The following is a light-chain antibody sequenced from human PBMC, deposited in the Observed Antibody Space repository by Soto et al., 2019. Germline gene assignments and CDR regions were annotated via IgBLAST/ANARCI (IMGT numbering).Light chain of an antibody. Sequence: TQSPSTLSASVGDRVTITCRASQSISNCLVWYQQRGGQAPRLLIHGASSRATGIPDRFSGSGSGTDFTLTINGLQPEDFAVYFCQQCSSSPPTFGQGTKVDIK. V-gene: IGKV3-20*01. CDR2: GAS. J-gene: IGKJ1*01. CDR1: QSISNC. CDR3: QQCSSSPPT.